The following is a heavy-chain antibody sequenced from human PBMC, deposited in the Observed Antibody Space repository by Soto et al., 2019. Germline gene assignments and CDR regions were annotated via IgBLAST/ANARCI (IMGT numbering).Heavy chain of an antibody. V-gene: IGHV1-46*01. D-gene: IGHD3-22*01. CDR2: INPSGGST. Sequence: ASVTVSCKASGYTFTSCYMHWVRQAPGQGLEWMGIINPSGGSTSYAQKFQGRDTMTRDTSTSTVYMELSSLRSEDTAVYYCARDLSGSSGYSPSQPYFDYWGQGTLVTVSS. CDR1: GYTFTSCY. J-gene: IGHJ4*02. CDR3: ARDLSGSSGYSPSQPYFDY.